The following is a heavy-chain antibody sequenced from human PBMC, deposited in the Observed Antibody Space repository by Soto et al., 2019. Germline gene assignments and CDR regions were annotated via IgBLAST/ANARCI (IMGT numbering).Heavy chain of an antibody. CDR2: ISSSGSTI. CDR1: GFTFSSYE. D-gene: IGHD3-3*01. J-gene: IGHJ6*02. V-gene: IGHV3-48*03. CDR3: ARDSITIFVLVIIGVDYYNGLDV. Sequence: QPGGYLRLSCAASGFTFSSYEMNWVRQAPGKGLEWVSYISSSGSTIYYADSVKGRFTISRDNAKNSLYLQMNSLRAEDTAVYYCARDSITIFVLVIIGVDYYNGLDVWGQWPTVSV.